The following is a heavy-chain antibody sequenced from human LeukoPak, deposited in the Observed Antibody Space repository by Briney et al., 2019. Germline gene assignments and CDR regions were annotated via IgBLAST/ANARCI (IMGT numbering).Heavy chain of an antibody. CDR2: VTYDGFNK. CDR3: ARGAQYDSGVDY. D-gene: IGHD3-3*01. J-gene: IGHJ4*02. CDR1: GFTFSNYA. V-gene: IGHV3-30*04. Sequence: GGSLRLSCAASGFTFSNYAMHWVRQAPGKGLEWVTVVTYDGFNKYYADSVKGRFIISRDNSKNTLYLQMDSLRAEDTAVYYCARGAQYDSGVDYWGQGTLVTVSS.